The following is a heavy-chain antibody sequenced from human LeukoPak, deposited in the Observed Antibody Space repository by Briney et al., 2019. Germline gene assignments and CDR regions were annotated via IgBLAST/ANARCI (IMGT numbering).Heavy chain of an antibody. D-gene: IGHD1-26*01. CDR3: AKDTRWEPPNFDY. V-gene: IGHV3-23*01. J-gene: IGHJ4*02. CDR2: ISGSGGST. CDR1: GFTFSSYA. Sequence: LSGGSLKLSCAASGFTFSSYAMSWVRQAPGKGLEWVSAISGSGGSTYYADSVKGRFTTSRDNSKNTLCLQMNSLRAEDTAVYYCAKDTRWEPPNFDYWGQGTLVTVSS.